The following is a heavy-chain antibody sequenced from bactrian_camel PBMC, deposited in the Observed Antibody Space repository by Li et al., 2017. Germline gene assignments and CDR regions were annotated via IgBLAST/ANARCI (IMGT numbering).Heavy chain of an antibody. CDR1: GYTASGIC. J-gene: IGHJ6*01. D-gene: IGHD6*01. CDR3: AYGRGVGTWYCPFQTDHYST. V-gene: IGHV3S53*01. CDR2: IDSGGVT. Sequence: VQLVESGGGSVQAGDSLNISCTALGYTASGICMGWLRQGSGKEREGIVYIDSGGVTSVADSVAGRFSAFQDLAKSKNNIYLYMSNLKPEDTAIYYCAYGRGVGTWYCPFQTDHYSTWGQGTQVTVS.